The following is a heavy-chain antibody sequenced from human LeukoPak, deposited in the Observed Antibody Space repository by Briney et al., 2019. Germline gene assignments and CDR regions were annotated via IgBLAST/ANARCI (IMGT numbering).Heavy chain of an antibody. CDR3: ARDHLGGGGNWFDP. CDR2: IYTSGST. Sequence: PSQTLSLTCTVSGGSISSGSYYWSWIRQPAGKGLEWIGRIYTSGSTNYNPSLKSRVTISVDTSKNQFSLKLSSVTAADTAVYYCARDHLGGGGNWFDPWGQGTLVTVSS. D-gene: IGHD1-26*01. J-gene: IGHJ5*02. CDR1: GGSISSGSYY. V-gene: IGHV4-61*02.